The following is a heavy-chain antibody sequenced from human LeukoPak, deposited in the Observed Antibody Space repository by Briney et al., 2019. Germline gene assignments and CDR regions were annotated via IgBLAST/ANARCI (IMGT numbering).Heavy chain of an antibody. D-gene: IGHD3-10*01. CDR3: ARQSARGYFDY. CDR2: ISSSGSTI. V-gene: IGHV3-11*01. CDR1: GFTFSDYY. Sequence: GGSLRLSCAASGFTFSDYYMSWIRQAPGKGLEWVSYISSSGSTIYYVDSVKGRFTISRDNSKNTLYLQMNSLRAEDTAVYYCARQSARGYFDYWGQGTLATVSS. J-gene: IGHJ4*02.